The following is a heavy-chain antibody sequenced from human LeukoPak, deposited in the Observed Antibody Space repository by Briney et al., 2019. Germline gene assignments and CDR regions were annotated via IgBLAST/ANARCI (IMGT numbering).Heavy chain of an antibody. CDR1: GGTFSSYA. CDR3: ARESVVVVAATTYNWFDP. Sequence: SVKVSCKASGGTFSSYAISWVRQAPGQGLEWMGGIIPIFGTANYAQKFQGRVTITADESTSTAYMELSSLRSEDTAVYYCARESVVVVAATTYNWFDPWGQGTLVTVSS. J-gene: IGHJ5*02. V-gene: IGHV1-69*13. D-gene: IGHD2-15*01. CDR2: IIPIFGTA.